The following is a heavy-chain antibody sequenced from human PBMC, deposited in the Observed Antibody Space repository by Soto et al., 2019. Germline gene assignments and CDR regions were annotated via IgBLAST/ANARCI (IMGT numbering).Heavy chain of an antibody. V-gene: IGHV3-23*01. J-gene: IGHJ1*01. D-gene: IGHD6-19*01. CDR1: GFTFSSYA. CDR3: AKEIAVAGYAEYFQH. Sequence: GGSLRLSCAASGFTFSSYAMSWVRQAPGKGLEWVSAISGSGGSTYYADSVKGRFTISRDNSKNTLYLQMNRLRAEDTAVYYCAKEIAVAGYAEYFQHWGQGTLVTVSS. CDR2: ISGSGGST.